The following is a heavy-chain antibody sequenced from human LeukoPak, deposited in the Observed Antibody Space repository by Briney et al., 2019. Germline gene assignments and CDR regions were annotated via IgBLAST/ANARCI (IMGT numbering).Heavy chain of an antibody. Sequence: PGRSLRLSCAASGFTFSSSGMHWVRQAPGKGLEWVAVISYDGSNKYYADSVKGRFTISRDNSKNTVYLQMDSLRAEDTAVYYCTTRLQHHFDYWGQGTQVTVSS. CDR1: GFTFSSSG. J-gene: IGHJ4*02. CDR2: ISYDGSNK. V-gene: IGHV3-30*03. CDR3: TTRLQHHFDY. D-gene: IGHD2-15*01.